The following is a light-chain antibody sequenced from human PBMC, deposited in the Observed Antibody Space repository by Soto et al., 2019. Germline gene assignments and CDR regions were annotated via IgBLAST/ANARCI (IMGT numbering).Light chain of an antibody. CDR2: DAS. J-gene: IGKJ5*01. CDR3: QQANSFPIT. Sequence: EIVLTQSPATLSLSPGESATLSCRATRSVSSYLAWYQQKPGQAPRLLIYDASSRPTDIPARFSGSGSGTEFTLTISSLQPEDCAIYFCQQANSFPITFGQGTRLEIK. CDR1: RSVSSY. V-gene: IGKV3-11*01.